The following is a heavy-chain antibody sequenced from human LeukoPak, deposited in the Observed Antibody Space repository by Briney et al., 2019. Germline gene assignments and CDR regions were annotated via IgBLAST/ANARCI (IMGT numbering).Heavy chain of an antibody. CDR1: GFTFDDYA. CDR2: ISWNSGSI. D-gene: IGHD3-9*01. V-gene: IGHV3-9*01. J-gene: IGHJ5*02. CDR3: ARGGDILTGYPFDP. Sequence: GGSLRLSCAASGFTFDDYAMHWVRQAPGKGLEWVSGISWNSGSIGYADSVKGRFTISRDNAKNSLYLQMNSLRAEDTALYYCARGGDILTGYPFDPWGQGTLVTVSS.